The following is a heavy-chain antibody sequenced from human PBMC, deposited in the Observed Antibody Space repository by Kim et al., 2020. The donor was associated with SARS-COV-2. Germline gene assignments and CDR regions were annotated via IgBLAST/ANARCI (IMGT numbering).Heavy chain of an antibody. J-gene: IGHJ4*02. CDR3: ARDRGGTGAVFDY. Sequence: YADSVEGRFTISRDNSKKRVYLQMNSLRVEDTAVYFCARDRGGTGAVFDYWGQGTLVTVSS. D-gene: IGHD3-16*01. V-gene: IGHV3-53*01.